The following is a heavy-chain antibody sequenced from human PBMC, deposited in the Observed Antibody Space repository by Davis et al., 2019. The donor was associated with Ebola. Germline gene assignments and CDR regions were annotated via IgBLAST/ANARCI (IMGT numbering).Heavy chain of an antibody. J-gene: IGHJ4*02. Sequence: SVKVSCKASGFTFTSSAVQWVRQARGQRLEWIGWIVVGSGNTNYAQKFQGRVTMTRDTSTSTVYMELSSLRSEDTAVYYCARDRTGGIVATSMVHWGQGTLVTVSS. CDR3: ARDRTGGIVATSMVH. CDR1: GFTFTSSA. CDR2: IVVGSGNT. D-gene: IGHD5-12*01. V-gene: IGHV1-58*01.